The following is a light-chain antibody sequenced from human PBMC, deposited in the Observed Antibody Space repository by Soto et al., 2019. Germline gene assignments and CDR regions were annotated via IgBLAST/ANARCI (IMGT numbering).Light chain of an antibody. Sequence: QAVVTQPPSVSGAPGQRVTISCTGSSSNIGAGYDVHWYQQLPGTAPKLLIYHNTNRPSGVPDRFSGSKSATSASLAITGLQAEDEADYYCQSYDSSLSVLYVFGTGTKVTVL. J-gene: IGLJ1*01. CDR3: QSYDSSLSVLYV. CDR2: HNT. V-gene: IGLV1-40*01. CDR1: SSNIGAGYD.